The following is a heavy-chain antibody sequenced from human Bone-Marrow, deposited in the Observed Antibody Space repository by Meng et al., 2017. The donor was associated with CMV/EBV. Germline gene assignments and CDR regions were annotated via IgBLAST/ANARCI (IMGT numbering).Heavy chain of an antibody. CDR1: GFTFSSYE. J-gene: IGHJ4*02. CDR2: VGSDSDYS. Sequence: GGSLRLSCAASGFTFSSYEMNWVRQAPGKGPEWVSSVGSDSDYSTYADSVKGRFTMYRDDAKNSVYLLMNSLRVEDTATYYCARDKLTFGYETLSASYFDYWGQGTLVTVSS. CDR3: ARDKLTFGYETLSASYFDY. V-gene: IGHV3-21*01. D-gene: IGHD3-10*01.